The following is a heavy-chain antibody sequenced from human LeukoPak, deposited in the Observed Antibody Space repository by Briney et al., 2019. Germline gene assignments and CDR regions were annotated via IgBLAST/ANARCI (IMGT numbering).Heavy chain of an antibody. Sequence: PSETLSLTCSVSGASISAYYWSWIRQPPEKGLEWIGYNSGTINYNPSLMSRVTISVDSSKNQFSLRLSSVTAADTAVYFCARGHKGLEVWGQGATVTVSS. CDR3: ARGHKGLEV. J-gene: IGHJ6*02. CDR2: NSGTI. CDR1: GASISAYY. V-gene: IGHV4-59*01.